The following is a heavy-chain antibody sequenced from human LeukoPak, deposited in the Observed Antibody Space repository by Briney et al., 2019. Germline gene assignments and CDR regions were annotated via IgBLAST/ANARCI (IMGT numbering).Heavy chain of an antibody. CDR1: GYNFPNYW. J-gene: IGHJ5*02. CDR2: IYPGDSHT. Sequence: GESLKISCKGSGYNFPNYWIGWVRQMPGKGLEWMGIIYPGDSHTRYSPSFQDQVTISVDKSISTAYLQWSSLKASDTAMYYCARGPYAYTSSATLGSYNWFDPWGQGSLVTVSS. CDR3: ARGPYAYTSSATLGSYNWFDP. V-gene: IGHV5-51*01. D-gene: IGHD2-2*02.